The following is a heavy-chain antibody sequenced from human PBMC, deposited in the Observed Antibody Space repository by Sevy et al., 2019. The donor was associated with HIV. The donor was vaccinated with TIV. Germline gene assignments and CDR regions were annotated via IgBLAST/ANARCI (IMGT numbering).Heavy chain of an antibody. J-gene: IGHJ6*02. CDR1: GFSFTTSG. Sequence: GESLKISCVVSGFSFTTSGMHWVRQAPGKGLEWVAVISYHGRDKFYAESVKGRSTISRDNSKNMLYLQMNSLRAEDTAVYYCAKDFTGYNGMDVWGQGTKVTVSS. V-gene: IGHV3-30*18. CDR3: AKDFTGYNGMDV. CDR2: ISYHGRDK. D-gene: IGHD3-9*01.